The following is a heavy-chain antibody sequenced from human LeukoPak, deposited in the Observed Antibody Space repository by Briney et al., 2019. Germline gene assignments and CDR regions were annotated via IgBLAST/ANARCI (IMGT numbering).Heavy chain of an antibody. D-gene: IGHD3-16*01. V-gene: IGHV3-13*01. CDR3: VRDSGGYFDY. CDR2: IGIPGDT. Sequence: GGSLRLSCAASGFTFSTYDMHWVRQGAGKGLEWVSLIGIPGDTSYSGSVKGRFTISRDNAKNSLHLQMNSLRVGDTAFYYCVRDSGGYFDYWGQGTLVTVSS. CDR1: GFTFSTYD. J-gene: IGHJ4*02.